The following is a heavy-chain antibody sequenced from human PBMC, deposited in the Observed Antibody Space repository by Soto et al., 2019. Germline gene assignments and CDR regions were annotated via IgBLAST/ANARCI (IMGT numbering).Heavy chain of an antibody. V-gene: IGHV1-3*01. J-gene: IGHJ5*02. D-gene: IGHD3-3*01. CDR3: ARALRITYDFWSGYSDANWFDP. CDR2: INAGNGNT. CDR1: GYTFTSYA. Sequence: ASVKVSCKASGYTFTSYAMHWVRQAPGQRLEWMGWINAGNGNTKYSQKFQGRVTITRDTSASTVYMELSSLRSEDTAVYYCARALRITYDFWSGYSDANWFDPWGQGTLVTVSS.